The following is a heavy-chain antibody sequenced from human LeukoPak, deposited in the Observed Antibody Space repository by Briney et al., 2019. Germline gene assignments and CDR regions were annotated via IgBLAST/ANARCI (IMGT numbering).Heavy chain of an antibody. D-gene: IGHD3-22*01. CDR2: ISYDGSNK. CDR3: ARDRALYDRSGYYYTEDDY. V-gene: IGHV3-30*03. J-gene: IGHJ4*02. CDR1: GFTFSSYG. Sequence: GGSLRLSCAASGFTFSSYGMHWVRQAPGKGLEWVAVISYDGSNKYYADSVKGRFTISRDNSKNTLYLQMNSLRADDTAVYYCARDRALYDRSGYYYTEDDYWGQGTLVTVSS.